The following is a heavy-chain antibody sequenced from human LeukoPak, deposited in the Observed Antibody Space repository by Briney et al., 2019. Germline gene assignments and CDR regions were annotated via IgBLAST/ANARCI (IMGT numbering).Heavy chain of an antibody. D-gene: IGHD3-9*01. Sequence: GRSLRLSCEASGFSFDDYAMHWVRQAPGKGLEWVAGISRNSYNIAYGDSVKGRFIISRDNAKKSLSLQMNSLGTEDTAFYYCAKSRDDGTGYYYDYWGQGVLVTVAS. CDR2: ISRNSYNI. CDR3: AKSRDDGTGYYYDY. J-gene: IGHJ4*02. CDR1: GFSFDDYA. V-gene: IGHV3-9*01.